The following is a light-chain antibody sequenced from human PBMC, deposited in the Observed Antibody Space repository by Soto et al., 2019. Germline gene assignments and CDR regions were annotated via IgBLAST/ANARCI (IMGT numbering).Light chain of an antibody. CDR2: AAS. J-gene: IGKJ5*01. CDR1: QSISSY. V-gene: IGKV1-39*01. CDR3: QQSYSTFLT. Sequence: DIQMTQSPSSLSASVGDRVTITCRASQSISSYLNWYQQKPGKAPKLLIYAASSLQSGVPSRFSGSGSGTDFTLTISSLLPEDFATYYCQQSYSTFLTFGQGTRLEIK.